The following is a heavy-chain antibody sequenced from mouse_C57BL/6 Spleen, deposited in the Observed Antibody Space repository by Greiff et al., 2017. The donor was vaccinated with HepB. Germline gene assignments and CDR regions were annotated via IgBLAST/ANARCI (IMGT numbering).Heavy chain of an antibody. CDR1: GYSITSGYY. CDR3: ARKDYYGSTPDY. CDR2: ISYDGSN. Sequence: DVKLQESGPGLVKPSQSLSLTCSVTGYSITSGYYWNWIRQFPGNKLEWMGYISYDGSNNYNPSLKNRISITRDTSKNQFFLKLNSVTTEDTATYYCARKDYYGSTPDYWGQGTTLTVSS. J-gene: IGHJ2*01. V-gene: IGHV3-6*01. D-gene: IGHD1-1*01.